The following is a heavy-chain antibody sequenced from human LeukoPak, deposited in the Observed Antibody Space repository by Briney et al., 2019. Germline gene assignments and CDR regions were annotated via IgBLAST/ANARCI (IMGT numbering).Heavy chain of an antibody. D-gene: IGHD3-3*01. CDR3: ARGITIFGVVIVGYSWFDP. CDR2: IYSSGST. V-gene: IGHV4-4*07. Sequence: SQTLSLTCTVSGGSISSYYWSWLRQPAGKGLEWIGRIYSSGSTNYNPSLKSRITISVDASKNQFFLKLSSVTAADTAVYYCARGITIFGVVIVGYSWFDPWGQGTLVTVPS. CDR1: GGSISSYY. J-gene: IGHJ5*02.